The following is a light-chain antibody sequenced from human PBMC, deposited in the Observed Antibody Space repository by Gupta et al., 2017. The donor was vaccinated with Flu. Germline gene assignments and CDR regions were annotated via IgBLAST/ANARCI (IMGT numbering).Light chain of an antibody. CDR3: AAWDDSLTGHWV. CDR1: SSNIGKYY. V-gene: IGLV1-47*01. Sequence: QSVLTQAPSASGTPGPRVTLSCSGSSSNIGKYYVYWYQHLPGTAPKLLIYKNNQRPSGVPDRFSGSKSGTSASLAISGLRSDDEADYFCAAWDDSLTGHWVFGGGTKLTVL. CDR2: KNN. J-gene: IGLJ3*02.